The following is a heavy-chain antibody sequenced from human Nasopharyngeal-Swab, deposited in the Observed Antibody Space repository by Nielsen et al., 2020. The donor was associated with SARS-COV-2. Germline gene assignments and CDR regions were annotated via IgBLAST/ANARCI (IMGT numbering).Heavy chain of an antibody. CDR3: AKWTAVTGYWGFDY. D-gene: IGHD3-9*01. Sequence: WLRQPPGKGLEWVSLIYSGGSTTYYGDTVKGRFTISRDNSKNTLYLQMNSLRAEDTALYYCAKWTAVTGYWGFDYWGQGTLVTVSS. J-gene: IGHJ4*02. CDR2: IYSGGSTT. V-gene: IGHV3-23*03.